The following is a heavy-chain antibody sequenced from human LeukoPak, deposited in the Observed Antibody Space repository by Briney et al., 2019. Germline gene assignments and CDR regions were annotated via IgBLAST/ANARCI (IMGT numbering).Heavy chain of an antibody. Sequence: ASVKVSCKASGYTFTSYDINWVRQATGQGLEWMGWMNPNSGNTGYAQKFQGRVTMTRNTSISTAYMELSSLRSDDTAVYYCARCHSPYYYDSSGYLGNDYWGQGTLVTVSS. CDR1: GYTFTSYD. D-gene: IGHD3-22*01. J-gene: IGHJ4*02. CDR2: MNPNSGNT. CDR3: ARCHSPYYYDSSGYLGNDY. V-gene: IGHV1-8*01.